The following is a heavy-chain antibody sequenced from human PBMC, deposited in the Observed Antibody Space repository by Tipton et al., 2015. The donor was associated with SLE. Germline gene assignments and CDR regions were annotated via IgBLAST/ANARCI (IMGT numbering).Heavy chain of an antibody. D-gene: IGHD1-26*01. CDR3: ANLWEVGY. V-gene: IGHV3-48*03. CDR1: GFTFSGYG. Sequence: SLRLSCTASGFTFSGYGMEWVRQAPGKGLEWLSYINSGGDTIYDADSVEGRFSISRDNAKNLLYLQMNRLRAEDTAVYYCANLWEVGYWGQGTLVTVSS. J-gene: IGHJ4*02. CDR2: INSGGDTI.